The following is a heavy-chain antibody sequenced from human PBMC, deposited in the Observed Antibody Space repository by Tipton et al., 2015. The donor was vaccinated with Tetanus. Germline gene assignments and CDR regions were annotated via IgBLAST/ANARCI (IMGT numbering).Heavy chain of an antibody. CDR2: VYYTGDT. CDR1: GDSVSGYY. J-gene: IGHJ1*01. CDR3: AGVTAQRTELYFEH. V-gene: IGHV4-59*02. Sequence: GLVKPSETLSLTCTVSGDSVSGYYWSWIRQPPGKGPEWVGYVYYTGDTNYNPSLKSRVTISMDRSENQISLKMTSVTAADTAVYYCAGVTAQRTELYFEHWGQGTQVTVSS. D-gene: IGHD2-8*02.